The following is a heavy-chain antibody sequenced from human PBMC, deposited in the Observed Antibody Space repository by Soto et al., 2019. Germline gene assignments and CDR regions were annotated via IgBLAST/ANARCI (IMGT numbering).Heavy chain of an antibody. V-gene: IGHV4-59*01. D-gene: IGHD2-2*02. Sequence: SETLSLTCTVSGGSISSYYWSWIRQPPGKGLEWIGYIYYSGSTNYNPSLKSRVTISVDTSKNQFSLKLSSVTAADTAVYYCARDSRVVVPAAIGDITTVVRVLDYWGQGTLVTVSS. CDR2: IYYSGST. CDR1: GGSISSYY. J-gene: IGHJ4*02. CDR3: ARDSRVVVPAAIGDITTVVRVLDY.